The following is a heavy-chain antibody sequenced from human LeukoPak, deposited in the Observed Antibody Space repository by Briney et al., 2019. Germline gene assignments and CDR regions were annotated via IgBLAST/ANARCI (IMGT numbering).Heavy chain of an antibody. J-gene: IGHJ3*02. CDR2: IYYSGST. CDR1: GDSVSSYY. Sequence: SETLSLTCTVSGDSVSSYYWSWIRQPPGKRLEWIGCIYYSGSTNYSPSLKSRVTISVDTSKNQVSLKLSSVTAADTAVYYCARVFDAFDIWGQGTMVTVSS. CDR3: ARVFDAFDI. V-gene: IGHV4-59*02.